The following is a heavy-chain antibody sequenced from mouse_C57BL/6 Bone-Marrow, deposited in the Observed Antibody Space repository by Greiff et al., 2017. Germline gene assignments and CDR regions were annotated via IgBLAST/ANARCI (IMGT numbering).Heavy chain of an antibody. CDR3: ARDTTAVVGMDY. CDR1: GYTFTSYW. D-gene: IGHD1-1*01. Sequence: QVQLKQPGAELVRPGTSVKLSCKASGYTFTSYWMHWVKQRPGQGLEWIGVIDPSDSYTNYNQKFKGKATLTVDTSSSTAYMQLSSLTSEDSAVYYCARDTTAVVGMDYWGQGTSVTVSS. CDR2: IDPSDSYT. J-gene: IGHJ4*01. V-gene: IGHV1-59*01.